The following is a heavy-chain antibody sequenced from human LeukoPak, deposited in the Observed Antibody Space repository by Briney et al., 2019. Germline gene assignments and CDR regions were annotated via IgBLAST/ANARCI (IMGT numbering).Heavy chain of an antibody. J-gene: IGHJ4*02. CDR2: ISASGGST. CDR3: AKSNGYTNSWYDY. Sequence: GGSLRLSCAASGFTFSNYAMSWVRQAPGKGLEWVSGISASGGSTYYAHSVNGRFTISRDNSKNTVSLQMDSLRAEDTALYYCAKSNGYTNSWYDYWGQRTLVSVSS. CDR1: GFTFSNYA. V-gene: IGHV3-23*01. D-gene: IGHD6-13*01.